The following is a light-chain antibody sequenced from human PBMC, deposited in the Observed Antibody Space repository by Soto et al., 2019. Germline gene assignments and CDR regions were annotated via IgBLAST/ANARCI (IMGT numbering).Light chain of an antibody. CDR1: QDISNH. J-gene: IGKJ5*01. CDR2: VAS. V-gene: IGKV1-33*01. Sequence: DIQMTQSPSSLSASIGDRVTITCQASQDISNHLNWYQQKPGKAPKLLIHVASNLETGVPSRFSGSGSGTDFTFTISRLQPEDIATYYCQQYENLPTFGQGTRLEIK. CDR3: QQYENLPT.